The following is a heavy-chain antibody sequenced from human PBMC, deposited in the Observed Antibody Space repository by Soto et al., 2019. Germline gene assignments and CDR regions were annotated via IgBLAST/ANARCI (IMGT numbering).Heavy chain of an antibody. CDR3: ARDGGGGYSYGTGWFDP. J-gene: IGHJ5*02. V-gene: IGHV1-2*02. D-gene: IGHD5-18*01. CDR1: GYTFIGYY. Sequence: ASVKVSCKASGYTFIGYYMHWVRQAPGQGLEWMGWISPNSGGTNYAQKFQGRVTMTRDTSISTAYMELSRLRSDDTAVYYCARDGGGGYSYGTGWFDPWGQGTLVTVSS. CDR2: ISPNSGGT.